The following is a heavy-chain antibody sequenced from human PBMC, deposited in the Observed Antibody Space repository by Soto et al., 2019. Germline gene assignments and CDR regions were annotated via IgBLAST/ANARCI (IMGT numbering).Heavy chain of an antibody. CDR2: INAGNGNT. CDR3: ARSMVVVTALDY. D-gene: IGHD2-21*02. Sequence: QVQLVQSGAEEKKPGASVKVSCKASGYTFTSYAMHWVRQAPGQRLEWMGWINAGNGNTKYSQKFQGRVTITRDASASTAYMELSSLRSEDTAVYYCARSMVVVTALDYWGQGTLVTVYS. J-gene: IGHJ4*02. V-gene: IGHV1-3*05. CDR1: GYTFTSYA.